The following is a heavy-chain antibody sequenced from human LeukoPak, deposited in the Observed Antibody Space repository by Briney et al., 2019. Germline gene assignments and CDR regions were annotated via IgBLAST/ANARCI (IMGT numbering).Heavy chain of an antibody. CDR1: GFTFSSYG. Sequence: GGSLRLSCAASGFTFSSYGMSWVRQAPGKGLEWVSAISGSGGSTYYADSVKGRFTISRDNSKNTLYLQMNSLRAEDTAVYYCAKDLEDIVVVVAATPGGGGAFDIWGQGTMVTVSS. D-gene: IGHD2-15*01. V-gene: IGHV3-23*01. J-gene: IGHJ3*02. CDR2: ISGSGGST. CDR3: AKDLEDIVVVVAATPGGGGAFDI.